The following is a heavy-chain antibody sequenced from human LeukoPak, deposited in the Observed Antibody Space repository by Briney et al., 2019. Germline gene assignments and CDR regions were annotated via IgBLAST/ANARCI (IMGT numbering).Heavy chain of an antibody. D-gene: IGHD2-2*01. J-gene: IGHJ4*02. V-gene: IGHV3-30*02. CDR2: ITHDRGDT. CDR3: GTDIVVVPAPDY. Sequence: GGSLRLSCAASGFTFSNYGIYWVRQAPGKGLEWVAFITHDRGDTYYADSVKGRFTISRDNSKNTLYLQMNSLRAEDTAVYYCGTDIVVVPAPDYWGQGILVTVSS. CDR1: GFTFSNYG.